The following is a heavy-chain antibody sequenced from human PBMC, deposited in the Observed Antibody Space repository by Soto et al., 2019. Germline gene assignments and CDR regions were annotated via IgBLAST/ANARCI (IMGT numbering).Heavy chain of an antibody. CDR3: ARNWNDDWDAFDI. D-gene: IGHD1-1*01. J-gene: IGHJ3*02. CDR1: GGSISSSSYY. Sequence: SETLSITCTVSGGSISSSSYYWGWIRQPPGKGLEWIGSIYYSGSTYYNPSLKSRVTISVDTSKNQFSLKLSSVTAADTAVYYCARNWNDDWDAFDIWGQGTMVTVSS. CDR2: IYYSGST. V-gene: IGHV4-39*01.